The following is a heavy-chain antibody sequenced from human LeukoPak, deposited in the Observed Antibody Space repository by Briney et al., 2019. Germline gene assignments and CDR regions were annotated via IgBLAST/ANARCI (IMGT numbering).Heavy chain of an antibody. CDR3: ARGQYSTSSFYNHYYMDV. Sequence: SETLSLTCAVSGGSISSSNWWSWVRQPPGKGLEWIGEIYHSGSTNYNPSLKSRVTISVDTSKNHFSLEVSSVTAADTAVYYCARGQYSTSSFYNHYYMDVWGTGTTVTVSS. CDR2: IYHSGST. CDR1: GGSISSSNW. J-gene: IGHJ6*03. D-gene: IGHD6-6*01. V-gene: IGHV4-4*02.